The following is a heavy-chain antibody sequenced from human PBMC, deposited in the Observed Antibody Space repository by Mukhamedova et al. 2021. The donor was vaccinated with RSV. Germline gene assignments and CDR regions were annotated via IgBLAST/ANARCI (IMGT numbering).Heavy chain of an antibody. J-gene: IGHJ4*02. CDR2: GDTT. Sequence: GDTTYYADSAKGRFTISRDSSRNTLFLQMDSLRADDTGVYYCAKRGTRRWNGFDYWGQGTLVNVSS. V-gene: IGHV3-23*01. CDR3: AKRGTRRWNGFDY. D-gene: IGHD1-1*01.